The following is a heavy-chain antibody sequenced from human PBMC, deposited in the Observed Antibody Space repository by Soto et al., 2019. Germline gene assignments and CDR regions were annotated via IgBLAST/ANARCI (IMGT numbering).Heavy chain of an antibody. Sequence: PSETLSLTCAVSGGSISSSNWWSWVRQPPGKGLEWSGEIYHSGITNYNPSLKSRVTISVDKSKNHFSLKLTSVTAADTAIYYCTTNGYNYPNWFDPWGQGTLVTVSS. D-gene: IGHD3-22*01. CDR3: TTNGYNYPNWFDP. CDR1: GGSISSSNW. CDR2: IYHSGIT. J-gene: IGHJ5*02. V-gene: IGHV4-4*02.